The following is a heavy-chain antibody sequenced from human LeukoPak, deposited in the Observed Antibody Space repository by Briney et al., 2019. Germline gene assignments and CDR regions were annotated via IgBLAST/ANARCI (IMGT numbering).Heavy chain of an antibody. V-gene: IGHV3-15*01. CDR1: GFTFSNAW. Sequence: GGSLRLSCAASGFTFSNAWMSWVRQAPGKGLEWVGRIKSKTDGGTTDYAAPVKGRFTISRDDSKNTLYLQMNSLKTEDTAVYYCTTERGGVTIFGVVIIDDYWGQRTLVTVSS. CDR2: IKSKTDGGTT. J-gene: IGHJ4*02. D-gene: IGHD3-3*01. CDR3: TTERGGVTIFGVVIIDDY.